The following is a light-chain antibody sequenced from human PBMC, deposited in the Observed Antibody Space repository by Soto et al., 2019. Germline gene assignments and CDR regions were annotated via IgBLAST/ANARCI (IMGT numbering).Light chain of an antibody. Sequence: DIQMTQSPSPLSASVGDRVTITCRASQTISTYLNWYQQKPGKAPKRLIYGASSLQSGVPSRFSGSGSGTDFTLTISSLQPEDFGTYYCQQSFSTPRTFGQGTKVEIK. V-gene: IGKV1-39*01. CDR3: QQSFSTPRT. CDR2: GAS. J-gene: IGKJ1*01. CDR1: QTISTY.